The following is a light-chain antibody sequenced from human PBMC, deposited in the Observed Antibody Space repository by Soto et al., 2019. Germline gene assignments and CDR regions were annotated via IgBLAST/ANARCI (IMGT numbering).Light chain of an antibody. V-gene: IGKV3-20*01. CDR2: GAS. CDR1: ERISSNF. J-gene: IGKJ3*01. CDR3: QQYGTSPFT. Sequence: VLTQSPDTLSLSPGERATLSCRASERISSNFLAWYQQRPGQAPRLLIYGASTRASGIPDRFSGSGSGTDFALTISSLEPEDFAVFYCQQYGTSPFTFGPGTTVEIK.